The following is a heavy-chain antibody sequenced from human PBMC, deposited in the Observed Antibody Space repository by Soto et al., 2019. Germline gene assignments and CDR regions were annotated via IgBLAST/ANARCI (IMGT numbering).Heavy chain of an antibody. J-gene: IGHJ4*02. CDR2: ISWNSGSI. D-gene: IGHD1-1*01. Sequence: GGSLRLSCAASGFTFDDYAMHWVRQAPGKGLEWVSGISWNSGSIVYADSVKGRFTISRDNSKNTLYLQMNSLRAEDTAVYYCAKRATGTYFDNWGQGTLVTVSS. CDR3: AKRATGTYFDN. V-gene: IGHV3-9*01. CDR1: GFTFDDYA.